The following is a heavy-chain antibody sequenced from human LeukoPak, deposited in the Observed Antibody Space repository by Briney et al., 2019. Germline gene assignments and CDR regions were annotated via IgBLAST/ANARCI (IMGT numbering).Heavy chain of an antibody. CDR3: ARAHSSSLAWFDP. CDR2: ISSSSSYI. V-gene: IGHV3-21*01. J-gene: IGHJ5*02. D-gene: IGHD6-13*01. CDR1: GFTFSSYS. Sequence: PGGSLRLSCAASGFTFSSYSMNWVRQAPGKGPEWVSSISSSSSYIYYADSVKGRFTISRDNAKNSLYLQMNSLRAEDTAVYYCARAHSSSLAWFDPWGQGALVTVSS.